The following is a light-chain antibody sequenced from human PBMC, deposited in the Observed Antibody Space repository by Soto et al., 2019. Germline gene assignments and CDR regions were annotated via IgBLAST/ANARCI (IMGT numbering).Light chain of an antibody. V-gene: IGLV1-51*02. CDR1: SSNIGNNY. CDR3: GTWDNSLRTGV. J-gene: IGLJ3*02. CDR2: EKN. Sequence: QSVLTQPPSVSAAPGQKVTISCSGSSSNIGNNYVSWYQQLPGTAPKLLIYEKNKRPSGIPDRFSGSKSGTSATLGITGLQTGDEADYYCGTWDNSLRTGVFGGGTKLTVL.